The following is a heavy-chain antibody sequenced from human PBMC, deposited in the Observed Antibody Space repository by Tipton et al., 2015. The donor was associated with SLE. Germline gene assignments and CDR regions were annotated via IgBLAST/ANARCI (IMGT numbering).Heavy chain of an antibody. Sequence: RSLRLSCAASGFTFSSYGMHWVRQAPGKGLEWVAVIWYDGSNKYYADSVKGRFTISRDNSKNTLFLQMNNLRVEDTAVYYCARDTIFGYYYYMDVWGRGTTVTVSS. V-gene: IGHV3-33*01. J-gene: IGHJ6*03. CDR3: ARDTIFGYYYYMDV. CDR1: GFTFSSYG. CDR2: IWYDGSNK. D-gene: IGHD3-10*02.